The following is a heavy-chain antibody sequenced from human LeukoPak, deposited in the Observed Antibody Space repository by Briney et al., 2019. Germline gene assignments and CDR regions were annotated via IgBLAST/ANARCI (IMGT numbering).Heavy chain of an antibody. V-gene: IGHV1-69*05. CDR1: GGTFSSYA. J-gene: IGHJ3*02. CDR3: ASPSIAAAGSDAFDI. D-gene: IGHD6-13*01. Sequence: ASVKVSCKASGGTFSSYAISWVRQAAGQGLDWMGGIIPIFGTANYAQKFQGRVTITTDESTSTAYMELSSLRSEDTAVYYCASPSIAAAGSDAFDIWGQGTMVTVSS. CDR2: IIPIFGTA.